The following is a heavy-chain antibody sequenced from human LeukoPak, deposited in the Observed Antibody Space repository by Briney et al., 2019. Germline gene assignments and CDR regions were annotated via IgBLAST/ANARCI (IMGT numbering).Heavy chain of an antibody. D-gene: IGHD5-12*01. CDR1: GFTFTISA. CDR3: AAGYSGYEYPNC. J-gene: IGHJ4*02. Sequence: SVKVSLKASGFTFTISAVKLVRQARGPRLGWIGWIVVGSGNTNYAQKFQERVIIIRDMSTRTVYMELSSLTFEDTAVYYCAAGYSGYEYPNCWGQGTLVTVSS. CDR2: IVVGSGNT. V-gene: IGHV1-58*01.